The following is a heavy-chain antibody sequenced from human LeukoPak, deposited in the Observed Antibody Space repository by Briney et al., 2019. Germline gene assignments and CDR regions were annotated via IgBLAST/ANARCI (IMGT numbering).Heavy chain of an antibody. V-gene: IGHV3-11*01. Sequence: GGSLRLSCAASGFTCSDYYMSWIRQAPGKGLEWVSYISSSCSTIYYADSVKGRFTISRDNAKNSLYLQMNSLRAEDTAVYYCARDKDDYGSGNHWFDPWGQGILVTVSS. CDR3: ARDKDDYGSGNHWFDP. J-gene: IGHJ5*02. CDR1: GFTCSDYY. CDR2: ISSSCSTI. D-gene: IGHD3-10*01.